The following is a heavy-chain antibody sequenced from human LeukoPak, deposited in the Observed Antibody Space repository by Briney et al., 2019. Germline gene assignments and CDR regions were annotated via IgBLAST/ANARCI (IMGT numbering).Heavy chain of an antibody. D-gene: IGHD4-4*01. V-gene: IGHV3-23*01. Sequence: GGSLRLSCAASGFTFSSYAMSWVRQAPGKGLEWVSAISGSGGSTYYADSVQGRFTISRDNSKNTLYLQMNSLRAEDTAVYYCAKVTTAGPDYYYYGMDVWGQGTTVTVSS. CDR3: AKVTTAGPDYYYYGMDV. CDR1: GFTFSSYA. J-gene: IGHJ6*02. CDR2: ISGSGGST.